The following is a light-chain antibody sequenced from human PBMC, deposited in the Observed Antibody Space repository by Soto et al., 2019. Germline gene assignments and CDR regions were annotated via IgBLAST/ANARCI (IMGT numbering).Light chain of an antibody. Sequence: HSALTQPPSASGSPGQSVAISCSGTSSDVGGYNYVSWYQQHPGKAPKLMIYDVNKRPSGVPDRFSGSKSGNTASLTVSGLQAEDEADYYCISYAGTNNYVFGTGTKLTVL. J-gene: IGLJ1*01. CDR3: ISYAGTNNYV. V-gene: IGLV2-8*01. CDR2: DVN. CDR1: SSDVGGYNY.